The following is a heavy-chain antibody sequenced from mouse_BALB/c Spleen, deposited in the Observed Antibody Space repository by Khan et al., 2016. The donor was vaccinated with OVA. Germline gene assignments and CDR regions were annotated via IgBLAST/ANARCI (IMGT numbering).Heavy chain of an antibody. J-gene: IGHJ3*01. CDR1: GYTFTSFW. Sequence: QVQLQQPGAELVRPGASVKLSCKASGYTFTSFWMNWVKLRPGQSLEWIGMIDPSDNKTHYNQMFKDKATLTVDKSSNTAYMQLSSLTSEDSAVYFGARGGYGTSVAFWGQGTLVTVSP. CDR3: ARGGYGTSVAF. D-gene: IGHD2-1*01. V-gene: IGHV1-61*01. CDR2: IDPSDNKT.